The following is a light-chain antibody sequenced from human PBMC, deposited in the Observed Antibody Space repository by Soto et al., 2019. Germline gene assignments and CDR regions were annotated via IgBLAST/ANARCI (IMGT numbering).Light chain of an antibody. CDR3: QQYMSSVT. J-gene: IGKJ1*01. CDR1: QSVGSTF. CDR2: GAS. Sequence: EIVLTQPPGSLSLSPGERATLSCRASQSVGSTFFAWYQKKPGQAPRLHIYGASKRATGVPDRFRGSGSGTDFTLTMSRLEPEDFAVYYCQQYMSSVTFGQGTKVEI. V-gene: IGKV3-20*01.